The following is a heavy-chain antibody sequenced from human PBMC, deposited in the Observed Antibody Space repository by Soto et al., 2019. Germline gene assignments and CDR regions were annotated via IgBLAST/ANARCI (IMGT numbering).Heavy chain of an antibody. Sequence: SETLSLTCSVSGDSISNLDYFWAWIRQPPGQALEYIGYIYKSATTYYNPSSESRVAISVDTSKSQFSLNVTSVTAADTAVYFCARGRYCLPGRCFPHCGDSWGQGDLVTVS. CDR2: IYKSATT. J-gene: IGHJ4*02. V-gene: IGHV4-30-4*01. CDR1: GDSISNLDYF. CDR3: ARGRYCLPGRCFPHCGDS. D-gene: IGHD2-15*01.